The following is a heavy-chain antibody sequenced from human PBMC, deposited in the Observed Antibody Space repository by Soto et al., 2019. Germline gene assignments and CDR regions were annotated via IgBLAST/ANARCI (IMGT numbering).Heavy chain of an antibody. CDR3: AGEFRPWRFGNCSSTSCSDYAFFDY. Sequence: SVKVSCKASGGTFSSYAISWVRQAPGQGLEWMGGIIPIFGTANYAQKFQGRVTITADESTSTAYMGLSSLRSEDTAVYYCAGEFRPWRFGNCSSTSCSDYAFFDYWGQGTLVTVSS. J-gene: IGHJ4*02. D-gene: IGHD2-2*01. V-gene: IGHV1-69*13. CDR2: IIPIFGTA. CDR1: GGTFSSYA.